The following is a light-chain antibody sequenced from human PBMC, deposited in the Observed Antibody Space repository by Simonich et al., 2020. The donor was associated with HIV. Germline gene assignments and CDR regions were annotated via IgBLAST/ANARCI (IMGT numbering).Light chain of an antibody. Sequence: DIQMTQSPSSLSASLGDRVTITYQSIQDISNYLNCYQQKPGKAPKLLIYAASNLEAGVPSRFSGSGSGTDFTFTISSLQPDDFATYYCQQYNSYPRTFGQGTKLEIK. J-gene: IGKJ2*01. CDR2: AAS. CDR3: QQYNSYPRT. V-gene: IGKV1-33*01. CDR1: QDISNY.